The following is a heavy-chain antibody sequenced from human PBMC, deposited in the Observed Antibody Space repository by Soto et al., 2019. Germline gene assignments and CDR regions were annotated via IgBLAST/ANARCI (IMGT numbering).Heavy chain of an antibody. V-gene: IGHV4-59*01. J-gene: IGHJ4*02. D-gene: IGHD1-1*01. Sequence: KTSETLSLTCIVSGASIRSYSCSWSRQSPGKGLEWIGYMSFSGTTNYSPSLKSRVTISEDTSENELSLTLSSVTAADTAVYYCAREAGILTSTFFDYWGQGTLVTVSS. CDR3: AREAGILTSTFFDY. CDR2: MSFSGTT. CDR1: GASIRSYS.